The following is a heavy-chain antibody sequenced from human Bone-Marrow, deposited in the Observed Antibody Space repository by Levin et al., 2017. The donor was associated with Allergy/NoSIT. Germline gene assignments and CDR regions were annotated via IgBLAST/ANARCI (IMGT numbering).Heavy chain of an antibody. Sequence: AGGSLRLSCAASGFTVSSSYMNWVRQAPGKGLEWVSVIYSGGITYYADSVKGRFTISRDNSKNTLYLQMNSLRVEDTAVYYCASRAVPGTPHTFDMWGQGTMVIVSS. CDR2: IYSGGIT. CDR1: GFTVSSSY. J-gene: IGHJ3*02. V-gene: IGHV3-53*01. D-gene: IGHD6-19*01. CDR3: ASRAVPGTPHTFDM.